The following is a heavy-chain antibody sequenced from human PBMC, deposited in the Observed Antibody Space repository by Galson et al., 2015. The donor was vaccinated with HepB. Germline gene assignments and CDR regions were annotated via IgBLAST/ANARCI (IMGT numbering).Heavy chain of an antibody. CDR3: ATTKFGSGAYWTFDI. D-gene: IGHD4/OR15-4a*01. V-gene: IGHV3-48*04. CDR1: DSTFSSYT. CDR2: ISTNGATI. J-gene: IGHJ3*02. Sequence: SLRLSCAASDSTFSSYTMNWVRQTPGKGLQWISYISTNGATIHYAGSVKGRFTIARDNAKNTMWLQMNSLRAEDTAVYYRATTKFGSGAYWTFDIWGQGTLVTVSS.